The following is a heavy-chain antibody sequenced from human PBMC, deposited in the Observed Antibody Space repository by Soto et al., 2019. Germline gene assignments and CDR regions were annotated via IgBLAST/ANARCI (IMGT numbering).Heavy chain of an antibody. J-gene: IGHJ4*02. CDR2: VGVNGENT. CDR1: RFTFSSYA. V-gene: IGHV3-23*01. CDR3: SKDRCSDDSCYVYDS. D-gene: IGHD2-15*01. Sequence: PVGSLRLSCAASRFTFSSYAMNWVRQAPGRGLEWVAGVGVNGENTYNVDSVKGRFAISRDNSKNMVYLQMNSLRAEDTAVYYCSKDRCSDDSCYVYDSWGQGTLVTVS.